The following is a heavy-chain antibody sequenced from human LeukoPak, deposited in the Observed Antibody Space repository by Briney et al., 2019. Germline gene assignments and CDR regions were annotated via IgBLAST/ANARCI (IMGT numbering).Heavy chain of an antibody. CDR3: ARVVDSSGYYSIY. J-gene: IGHJ4*02. CDR2: IYYSGST. D-gene: IGHD3-22*01. V-gene: IGHV4-39*07. CDR1: GGSISSGSYY. Sequence: SETLSLTCTVSGGSISSGSYYWGWIRQPPGKGLEWIGSIYYSGSTYYNPSLKSRVTISVDTSKNQFSLKLSSVTAADTAVYYCARVVDSSGYYSIYWGQGTLVTVSS.